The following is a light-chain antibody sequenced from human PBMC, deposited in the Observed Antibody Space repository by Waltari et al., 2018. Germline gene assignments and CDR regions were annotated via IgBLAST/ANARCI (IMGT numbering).Light chain of an antibody. V-gene: IGLV2-14*01. Sequence: QSALNQPASVSGSPGQSITISCTGTSSDVGGYNYVPWYQQHQGKTPKLMIYDVSTRPSAVSNLFSGSKSGNTASLTITGLQAEDEADYYCSSYTSSSTWVFGGGTKLTVL. CDR3: SSYTSSSTWV. J-gene: IGLJ3*02. CDR1: SSDVGGYNY. CDR2: DVS.